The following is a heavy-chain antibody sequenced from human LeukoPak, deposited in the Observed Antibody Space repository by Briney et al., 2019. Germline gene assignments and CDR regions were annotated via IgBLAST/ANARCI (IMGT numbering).Heavy chain of an antibody. D-gene: IGHD3-22*01. J-gene: IGHJ4*02. CDR1: GFSFSSYE. Sequence: GGSLRLSCAAFGFSFSSYEMNWVRQAPGKGLEWVSYISSSGSTIYYADSVKGRFTISRDNAKNSLYLQMNSLRAEDTAVYYCARSPPMVYDSSGYFPGAFDYWGQGTLVTVSS. V-gene: IGHV3-48*03. CDR2: ISSSGSTI. CDR3: ARSPPMVYDSSGYFPGAFDY.